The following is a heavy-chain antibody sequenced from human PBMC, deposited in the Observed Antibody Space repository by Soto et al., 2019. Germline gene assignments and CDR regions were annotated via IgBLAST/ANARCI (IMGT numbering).Heavy chain of an antibody. V-gene: IGHV4-4*07. CDR2: IYATGTT. J-gene: IGHJ5*02. CDR3: VRDGTKTLRDWVDP. Sequence: SETLSLTCTVSGASISGFYWSWIRKSAGKGLEWIGRIYATGTTDYNPSLKSRVMMSVDTSKKQFSLKLRSVTAADTAVYYCVRDGTKTLRDWVDPWGQGISVTVSS. CDR1: GASISGFY. D-gene: IGHD1-1*01.